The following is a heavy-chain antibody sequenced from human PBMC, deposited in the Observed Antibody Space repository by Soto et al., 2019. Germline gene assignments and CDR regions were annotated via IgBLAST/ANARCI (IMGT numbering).Heavy chain of an antibody. V-gene: IGHV1-3*01. CDR1: GYTFVNYG. CDR2: IYGDYGNT. D-gene: IGHD1-26*01. CDR3: ARTPPPPGYSVNYYAYFDS. Sequence: GASVKVSCKASGYTFVNYGMHWVRQAPGQRLEWMGWIYGDYGNTEYSQKFQGRVTLTRDTSASTAYMEVSSLRSEDTAVYFCARTPPPPGYSVNYYAYFDSWGQGTLVTVSS. J-gene: IGHJ4*02.